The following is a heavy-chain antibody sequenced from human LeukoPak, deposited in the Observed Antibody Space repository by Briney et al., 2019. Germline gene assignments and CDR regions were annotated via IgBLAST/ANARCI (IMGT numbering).Heavy chain of an antibody. CDR2: ISSSGSTI. Sequence: PGGSLRLSCAASGFTFSSYEMNWVRQAPGKGLEWVSYISSSGSTIYYADSVKGRFTISRDNAKNSLYLQMNSLRAEDTAVYYCARDQGDTAYFDYWGQGTLVTVSS. D-gene: IGHD5-18*01. J-gene: IGHJ4*02. CDR3: ARDQGDTAYFDY. CDR1: GFTFSSYE. V-gene: IGHV3-48*03.